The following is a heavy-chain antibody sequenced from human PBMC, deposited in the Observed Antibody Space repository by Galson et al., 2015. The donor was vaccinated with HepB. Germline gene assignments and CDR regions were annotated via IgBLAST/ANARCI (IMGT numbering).Heavy chain of an antibody. Sequence: SLRLSCAASGFTFSSYSMNWVRQAPGKGLEWVSYISSSSSTIYYADSVKGRFTISRDNAKNSLYLQMNSLRAEDTAVYYCARDLFEDPQFYYYYCMDVWGQGTTVTVSS. CDR3: ARDLFEDPQFYYYYCMDV. V-gene: IGHV3-48*01. CDR1: GFTFSSYS. CDR2: ISSSSSTI. D-gene: IGHD5-24*01. J-gene: IGHJ6*02.